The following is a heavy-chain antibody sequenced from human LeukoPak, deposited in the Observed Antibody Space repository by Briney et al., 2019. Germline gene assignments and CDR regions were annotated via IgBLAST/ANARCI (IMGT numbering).Heavy chain of an antibody. V-gene: IGHV3-23*01. CDR1: GFTFSSYA. D-gene: IGHD5-12*01. Sequence: QPGGSLRLSCAASGFTFSSYAMSWVRQAPGKGLEWVSAISGSGGSTYYADSVKGRFTISRDNSKNTLYLQMNSLRAEDTAVYYCARQIRYTYDPNWFHPWGQGTLVTVSS. J-gene: IGHJ5*02. CDR3: ARQIRYTYDPNWFHP. CDR2: ISGSGGST.